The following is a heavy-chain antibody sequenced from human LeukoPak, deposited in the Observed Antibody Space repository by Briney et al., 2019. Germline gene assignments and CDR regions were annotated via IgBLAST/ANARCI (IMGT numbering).Heavy chain of an antibody. J-gene: IGHJ4*02. CDR3: ARVSGGRRIAAIPYYFDS. V-gene: IGHV1-2*02. CDR2: RNPNSGGT. CDR1: GYTFTGYH. Sequence: ASLTLSCTASGYTFTGYHMHWVRHGHPQGLEWMGWRNPNSGGTNYAQTFQGRVTMTMDTSTSTADLDLRRLRPGDTAVYYCARVSGGRRIAAIPYYFDSWGQGTLVTVSS. D-gene: IGHD2-2*02.